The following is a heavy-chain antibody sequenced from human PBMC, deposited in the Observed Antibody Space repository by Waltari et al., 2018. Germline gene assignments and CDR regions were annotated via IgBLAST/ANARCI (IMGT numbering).Heavy chain of an antibody. D-gene: IGHD5-18*01. CDR2: VNSDESST. V-gene: IGHV3-74*01. CDR1: GFTFSSRW. Sequence: EVQLVESGGGLVQPGGSLRLSCAASGFTFSSRWMHWVRKAPGKGLVWVSHVNSDESSTSYADSVKGRFTISRDNAKNTVYLQMSSLRAEDTAVYYCVRDDSYGFDYWGQGTLVTVSS. CDR3: VRDDSYGFDY. J-gene: IGHJ4*02.